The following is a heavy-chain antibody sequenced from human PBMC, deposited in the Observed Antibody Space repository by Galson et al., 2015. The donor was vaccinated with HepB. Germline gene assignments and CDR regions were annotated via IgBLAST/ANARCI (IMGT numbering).Heavy chain of an antibody. CDR2: IYPGDSDT. D-gene: IGHD1-26*01. V-gene: IGHV5-51*01. Sequence: QSGAEVKKPGESLKISCKGSGYIFSNHWIVWVRQMPGKGLEFMGIIYPGDSDTKYSPSFQGQVTISADKSTSTAYLQWSSLKASDTAMYYCAKMSVGCFDYWGQGTLVTVAS. CDR3: AKMSVGCFDY. J-gene: IGHJ4*02. CDR1: GYIFSNHW.